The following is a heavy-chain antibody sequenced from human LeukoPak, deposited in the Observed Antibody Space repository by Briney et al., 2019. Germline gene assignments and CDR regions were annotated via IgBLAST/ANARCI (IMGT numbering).Heavy chain of an antibody. V-gene: IGHV4-39*01. CDR3: ASLSYYDSSGYLRFDP. Sequence: SETLSLTCTVSGGSISSSSYYWGWIRQPPGKGLEWIVSIYYSGSTYYNPSLKSRVTISVDTSKNQFSLKLSSVTAADTAVYYCASLSYYDSSGYLRFDPWGQGTLVTVSS. D-gene: IGHD3-22*01. J-gene: IGHJ5*02. CDR1: GGSISSSSYY. CDR2: IYYSGST.